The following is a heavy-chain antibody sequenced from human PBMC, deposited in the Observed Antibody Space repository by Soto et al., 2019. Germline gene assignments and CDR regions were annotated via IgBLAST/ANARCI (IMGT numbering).Heavy chain of an antibody. D-gene: IGHD2-21*01. V-gene: IGHV3-7*01. J-gene: IGHJ4*02. Sequence: EVQLVEAGGGLVQPGGSLRLSCAASGFTFDSYWMTWVRQAPGKGLEWVASLKQDGSEKYYVDSVKGRFTIYRDNGKNSLFLQMNSLRAADSAVYYCGRDLRWCTRSTSLYFDSWGQGSLVTVSS. CDR1: GFTFDSYW. CDR2: LKQDGSEK. CDR3: GRDLRWCTRSTSLYFDS.